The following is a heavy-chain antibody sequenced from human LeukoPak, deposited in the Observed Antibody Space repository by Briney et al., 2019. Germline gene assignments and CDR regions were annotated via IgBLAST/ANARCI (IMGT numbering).Heavy chain of an antibody. CDR1: GGSISSYY. CDR2: IYTSGST. Sequence: SETLSLTCTASGGSISSYYWSWIRQPPGKGLEWIGRIYTSGSTNYNPSLKSRVTMSVDTSKNQFSLKLSAVTAADTAVYYCARGYSGYDSWVVVDLWGRGTLVTVSS. J-gene: IGHJ2*01. CDR3: ARGYSGYDSWVVVDL. V-gene: IGHV4-4*07. D-gene: IGHD5-12*01.